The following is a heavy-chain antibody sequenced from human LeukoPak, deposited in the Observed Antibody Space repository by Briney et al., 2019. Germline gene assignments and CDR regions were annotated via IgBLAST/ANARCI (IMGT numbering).Heavy chain of an antibody. D-gene: IGHD7-27*01. V-gene: IGHV4-31*03. CDR3: ARAPGLTAIDY. CDR2: IYYSGST. J-gene: IGHJ4*02. CDR1: GGSISSGGYY. Sequence: SETLSLTCTVSGGSISSGGYYWSWIRQHPGTGLEWIGYIYYSGSTYYNPSLKSRVTISVDTSKNQFSLKLSSVTAADTAVYYCARAPGLTAIDYWGQGTLVTVSS.